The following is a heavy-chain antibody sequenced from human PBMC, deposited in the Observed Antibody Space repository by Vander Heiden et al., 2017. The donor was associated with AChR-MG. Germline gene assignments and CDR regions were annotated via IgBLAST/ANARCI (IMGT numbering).Heavy chain of an antibody. CDR2: IKQDGSEK. CDR3: ARDHTLDTAMGEYYYGMDV. D-gene: IGHD5-18*01. CDR1: GFTFSSYW. Sequence: EVQLVESGGGLVQPGGSLRLSCAASGFTFSSYWMSWVRQVPGQGLEWVAKIKQDGSEKYYVDSVKGRFTISRDNAKNSLYLQMNSLRAEDTAVYYCARDHTLDTAMGEYYYGMDVWGQGTTVTVSS. J-gene: IGHJ6*02. V-gene: IGHV3-7*01.